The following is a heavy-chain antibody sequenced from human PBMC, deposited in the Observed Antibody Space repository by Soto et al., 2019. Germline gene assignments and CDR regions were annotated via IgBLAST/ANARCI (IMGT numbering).Heavy chain of an antibody. CDR2: IDSHARTT. D-gene: IGHD3-10*01. J-gene: IGHJ6*03. Sequence: EVQLVESGGGLIQPGGSLRLSCADSGFSFSNYGMHWVRQAPGKGLVWVSHIDSHARTTKYADFVKGRFTISRDNAKNTVVLQMNSLRVEDTAIYYCVRGGFEDYHYYMDRWGKGTTVIVSS. CDR1: GFSFSNYG. V-gene: IGHV3-74*03. CDR3: VRGGFEDYHYYMDR.